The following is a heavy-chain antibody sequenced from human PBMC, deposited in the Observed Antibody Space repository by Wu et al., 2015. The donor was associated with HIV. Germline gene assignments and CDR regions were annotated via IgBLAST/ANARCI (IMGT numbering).Heavy chain of an antibody. CDR2: INPYNGNT. J-gene: IGHJ4*02. D-gene: IGHD6-25*01. V-gene: IGHV1-18*04. CDR1: GYTFTNYG. Sequence: QVQMVQSGAEVKKPGASVKVSCKASGYTFTNYGVTWVRQAPGQGLEWMGWINPYNGNTNYAQNFQGRVTMTTDSSTSTAYMELRSLRSDDTAVYFCARDQSSGTFDYWGQGTLVSVSS. CDR3: ARDQSSGTFDY.